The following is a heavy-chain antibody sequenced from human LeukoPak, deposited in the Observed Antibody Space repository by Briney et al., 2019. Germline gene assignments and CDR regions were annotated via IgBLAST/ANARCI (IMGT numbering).Heavy chain of an antibody. V-gene: IGHV1-2*02. Sequence: ASVKVSCKASGYTFTGYYMHWVRQAPGQGLEWMGWINPNSGGTNYAQKFQGRVTMTRDTSISTAYMELSRLRSDDTAVYYCARGDREYYYSSGYFVHWGQGTLVTVSS. D-gene: IGHD3-22*01. CDR1: GYTFTGYY. J-gene: IGHJ4*02. CDR2: INPNSGGT. CDR3: ARGDREYYYSSGYFVH.